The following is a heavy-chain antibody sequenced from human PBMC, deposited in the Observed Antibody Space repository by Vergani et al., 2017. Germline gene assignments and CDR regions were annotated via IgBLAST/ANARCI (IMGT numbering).Heavy chain of an antibody. V-gene: IGHV1-46*01. CDR2: INPSGGHT. CDR1: GYTFSNYY. Sequence: QVQVVQSGAEVKKSGASVKVSCKTSGYTFSNYYMHWVRQAPGQGLEWMGIINPSGGHTNYAQKFQGRVTMTRDTSTSTVYMELSSLRSEDTAVYYCAGDRELGYGDPDAFDIWGQGTMVTVSS. J-gene: IGHJ3*02. CDR3: AGDRELGYGDPDAFDI. D-gene: IGHD4-17*01.